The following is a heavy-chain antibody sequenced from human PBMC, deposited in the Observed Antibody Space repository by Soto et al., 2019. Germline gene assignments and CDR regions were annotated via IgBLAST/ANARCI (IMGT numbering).Heavy chain of an antibody. CDR3: ARQREVSGPFGYYYGMDV. J-gene: IGHJ6*02. V-gene: IGHV5-10-1*01. CDR1: GYSFTSYW. CDR2: IDPSDSYT. D-gene: IGHD6-19*01. Sequence: GESLKISCKGSGYSFTSYWINWVRQMPGKGLEWMGRIDPSDSYTNYSPSFQGHVTISADKSISTAYLQWSSLKASDTAMYYCARQREVSGPFGYYYGMDVWGQGTTVTAP.